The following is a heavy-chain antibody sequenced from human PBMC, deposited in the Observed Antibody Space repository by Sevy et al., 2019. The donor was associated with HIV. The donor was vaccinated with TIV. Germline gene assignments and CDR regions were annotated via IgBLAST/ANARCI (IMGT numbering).Heavy chain of an antibody. V-gene: IGHV3-66*01. Sequence: GGSLRLSCAASGFTVSSNYMSWVRQAPGKGLEWVSVIYSGGSTYYADSVKGRFTISRDNSKNTLYLQMNSLRAEDTAVYYCGSTVTTLSYYYYGMDVWGQGTTVTVSS. CDR3: GSTVTTLSYYYYGMDV. J-gene: IGHJ6*02. CDR2: IYSGGST. D-gene: IGHD4-4*01. CDR1: GFTVSSNY.